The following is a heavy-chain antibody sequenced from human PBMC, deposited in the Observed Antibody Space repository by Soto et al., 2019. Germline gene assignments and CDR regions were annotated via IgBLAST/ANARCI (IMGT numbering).Heavy chain of an antibody. V-gene: IGHV3-30*18. D-gene: IGHD3-3*01. CDR2: ISYDGSNK. Sequence: GGSLRLSCAPSGFIFSSYGMHWVRQAPGKGLEWVAVISYDGSNKYSADSLKGRFTISRDNSKNTLYLQMNSLRVEDTAVYYCAKDPGFPYNWFDPWGQGTLVTVSS. CDR1: GFIFSSYG. J-gene: IGHJ5*02. CDR3: AKDPGFPYNWFDP.